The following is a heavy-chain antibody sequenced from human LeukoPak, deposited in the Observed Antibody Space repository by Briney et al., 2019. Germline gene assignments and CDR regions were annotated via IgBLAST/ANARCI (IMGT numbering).Heavy chain of an antibody. J-gene: IGHJ6*03. CDR1: GFTFSSYA. Sequence: GRSLRLSCAASGFTFSSYAMHWVRQAPGKGLEWVAVISYDGSNKYYADSVKGRFTISRDNSKNTLYLQMDSLRAEDTAVYYCARGSNAVAGTTYYYYDMDVRGKVTTVTVSS. V-gene: IGHV3-30*01. CDR2: ISYDGSNK. CDR3: ARGSNAVAGTTYYYYDMDV. D-gene: IGHD6-19*01.